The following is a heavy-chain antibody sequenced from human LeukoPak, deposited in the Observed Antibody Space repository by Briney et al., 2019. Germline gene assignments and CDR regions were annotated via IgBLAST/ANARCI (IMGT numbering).Heavy chain of an antibody. J-gene: IGHJ4*02. CDR1: GGSFSGYY. Sequence: SETLSLTCAVYGGSFSGYYWSWIRQPPGKGLEWIGEINHSGSTNYNPSLKSRVTISVDTSKNQFSLKLSSVTAADTAVYYCARGGGHSYGPPFDYWGQGTLVTVSS. V-gene: IGHV4-34*01. CDR3: ARGGGHSYGPPFDY. CDR2: INHSGST. D-gene: IGHD5-18*01.